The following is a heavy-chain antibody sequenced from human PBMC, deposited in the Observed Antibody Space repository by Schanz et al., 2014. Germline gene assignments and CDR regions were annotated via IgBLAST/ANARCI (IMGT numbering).Heavy chain of an antibody. D-gene: IGHD6-6*01. CDR3: ARDQSPYTMSSDVRYFDD. Sequence: QVQLVQSGAEVKKPGASVKVSCKASGYTFTSYGISWVRQAPGQGLEWMGWISPYNGNTNYAQKLQGRVTMTADTSTRTAYMDLRSLRSDDTAVYYCARDQSPYTMSSDVRYFDDWGQGSLVTVSS. CDR1: GYTFTSYG. CDR2: ISPYNGNT. J-gene: IGHJ4*02. V-gene: IGHV1-18*01.